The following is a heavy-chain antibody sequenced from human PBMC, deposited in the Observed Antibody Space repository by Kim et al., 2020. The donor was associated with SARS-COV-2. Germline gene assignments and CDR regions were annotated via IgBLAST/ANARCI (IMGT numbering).Heavy chain of an antibody. J-gene: IGHJ5*02. CDR3: VRSYGDYGKYWFGP. D-gene: IGHD4-17*01. Sequence: GGSLRLSCAASGFPFSNYAMTWVRQAPGKGLEWISSISSGAVSMYYADSVKGRFTISRGNSENTVYLQMDSLRDEDTAVYYCVRSYGDYGKYWFGPWGRGTLVTVSS. CDR2: ISSGAVSM. CDR1: GFPFSNYA. V-gene: IGHV3-23*01.